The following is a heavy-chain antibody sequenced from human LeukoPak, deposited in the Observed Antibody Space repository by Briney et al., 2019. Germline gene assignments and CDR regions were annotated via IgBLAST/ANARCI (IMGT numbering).Heavy chain of an antibody. CDR1: GYTFTSYG. CDR2: ISAYNGNT. J-gene: IGHJ5*02. CDR3: ARTGFSIAAAGSSWFDP. Sequence: ASVKVSCKASGYTFTSYGISWVRQAPGQGLEWMGWISAYNGNTNYAQKLQGRVTMTTDTSTSTAYMELRRLRSDDTAVYYCARTGFSIAAAGSSWFDPWGQGTLVTVSS. V-gene: IGHV1-18*04. D-gene: IGHD6-13*01.